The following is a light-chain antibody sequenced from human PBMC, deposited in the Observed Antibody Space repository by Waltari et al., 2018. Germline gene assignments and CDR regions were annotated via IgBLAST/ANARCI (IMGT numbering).Light chain of an antibody. CDR2: TNN. CDR1: SSNIGTTT. CDR3: AAWDDTLNGVV. J-gene: IGLJ3*02. Sequence: QSVLTQPPSVSATPGQRVAISCSGSSSNIGTTTVNWYQQLPGSAPKLLIYTNNQRPSGVPDRFSGSKSGTSASLDISVLQSEDEADYYCAAWDDTLNGVVFGGGTKLTV. V-gene: IGLV1-44*01.